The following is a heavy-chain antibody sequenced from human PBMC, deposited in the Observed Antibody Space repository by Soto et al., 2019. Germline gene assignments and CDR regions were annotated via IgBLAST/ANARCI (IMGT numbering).Heavy chain of an antibody. CDR1: GFTFSSYW. CDR3: TRVGYLTSSLGLDY. Sequence: EVQLVESGGGLVQPGGSLRLSCAASGFTFSSYWMHWVRQAPGKGLVWVSRINTDGSITSDADSVKGRFTISRDNAKNTLYLQMNSLRAEDTAVYYCTRVGYLTSSLGLDYWGQGILVTVSS. D-gene: IGHD6-6*01. V-gene: IGHV3-74*01. CDR2: INTDGSIT. J-gene: IGHJ4*02.